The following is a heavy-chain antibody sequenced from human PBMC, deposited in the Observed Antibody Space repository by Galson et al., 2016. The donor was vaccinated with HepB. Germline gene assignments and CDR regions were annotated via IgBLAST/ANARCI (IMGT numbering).Heavy chain of an antibody. CDR1: EFTVSNFA. CDR2: INGGST. CDR3: VRDHLWAFDI. V-gene: IGHV3-23*01. J-gene: IGHJ3*02. D-gene: IGHD3-3*02. Sequence: SLRLSCAASEFTVSNFAMSWVRQTPGKGLEWVSAINGGSTYYADTVKGRFIISRDTSKNTLYLQMNSLRGEDTALYYCVRDHLWAFDIWGQGAMVTVSS.